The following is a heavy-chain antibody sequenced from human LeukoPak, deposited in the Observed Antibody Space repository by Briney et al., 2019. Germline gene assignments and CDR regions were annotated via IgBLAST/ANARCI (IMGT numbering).Heavy chain of an antibody. Sequence: ESGPTLVNPTQTLTLTCTFSGFSLSTSGVGVGWIRQPPGKALEWLALIYWNGDKRYSPSLKSRLTITKDTSKNQVVLTMTNMDPVDTATYYCARSRDGYSYGGGLSYWGQGTLVTVSS. D-gene: IGHD5-24*01. V-gene: IGHV2-5*01. J-gene: IGHJ4*02. CDR3: ARSRDGYSYGGGLSY. CDR2: IYWNGDK. CDR1: GFSLSTSGVG.